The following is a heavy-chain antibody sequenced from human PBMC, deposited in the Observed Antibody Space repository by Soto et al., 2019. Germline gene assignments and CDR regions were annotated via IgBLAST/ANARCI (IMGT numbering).Heavy chain of an antibody. CDR2: ISYDGSNK. J-gene: IGHJ4*02. Sequence: GGSLRLSCAASGFTFSSYGMHWVRQAPGKGLEWVAVISYDGSNKYYADSVKGRFTISRDNSKNTLYLQMNSLRAEDTAVYYCAKAGYSSSWGPDYWGQGTLVTVSS. V-gene: IGHV3-30*18. D-gene: IGHD6-13*01. CDR3: AKAGYSSSWGPDY. CDR1: GFTFSSYG.